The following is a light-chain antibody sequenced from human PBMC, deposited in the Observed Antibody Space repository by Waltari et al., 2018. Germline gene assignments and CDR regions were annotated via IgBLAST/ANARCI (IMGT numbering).Light chain of an antibody. CDR2: DVP. J-gene: IGLJ3*02. V-gene: IGLV2-23*02. CDR3: CSYAGSSTWV. CDR1: SRDVGSYNL. Sequence: QSALTQPASVSGSPGQSITISCTGTSRDVGSYNLVSWYQQHPGKAPKLVLYDVPKWPCWVSSRLSGSQSGNTASLTISGLQAEDEADYYCCSYAGSSTWVFGGGTKLTVL.